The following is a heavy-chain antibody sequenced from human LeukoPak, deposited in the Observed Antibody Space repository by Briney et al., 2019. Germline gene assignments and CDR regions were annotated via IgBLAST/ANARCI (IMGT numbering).Heavy chain of an antibody. V-gene: IGHV1-69*13. Sequence: GASVTVSCKASGGTFSSYAISWVRQAPGQGLEWMGGIIRIFGTANYAQKFQGRVTITADESTSTAYMELSSLRSEDTAVYYCARGQFYDYYDSSGYYYPFDYWGQGTLVTVSS. CDR3: ARGQFYDYYDSSGYYYPFDY. D-gene: IGHD3-22*01. CDR1: GGTFSSYA. CDR2: IIRIFGTA. J-gene: IGHJ4*02.